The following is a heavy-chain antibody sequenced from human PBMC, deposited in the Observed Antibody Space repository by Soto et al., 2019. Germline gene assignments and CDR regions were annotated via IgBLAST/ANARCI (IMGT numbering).Heavy chain of an antibody. V-gene: IGHV3-15*01. CDR1: EFILNSAW. Sequence: GGSLGLSCAASEFILNSAWLNWGPQAPGKGLEWGGQIKRKSDGGTTDYAAPVKGRFTISREESKNMVYLQMNSLRTEDTAVYYCTSNTIRTPDHCSYVYGQG. CDR3: TSNTIRTPDHCSYV. J-gene: IGHJ6*01. D-gene: IGHD2-21*02. CDR2: IKRKSDGGTT.